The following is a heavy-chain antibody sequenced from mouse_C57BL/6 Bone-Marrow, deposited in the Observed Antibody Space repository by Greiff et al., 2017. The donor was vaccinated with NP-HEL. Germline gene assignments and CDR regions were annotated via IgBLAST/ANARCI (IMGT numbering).Heavy chain of an antibody. CDR2: ISSGGSYT. CDR3: ARRYYSNWNWYFDV. CDR1: GFTFSSYG. D-gene: IGHD2-5*01. Sequence: EVQGVESGGDLVKPGGSLKLSCAASGFTFSSYGMSWVRQTPDKRLEWVATISSGGSYTYYPDSVKGRFTISRDNAKNTLYLQMSSLKSEDTAMYYCARRYYSNWNWYFDVWGTGTTVTVSS. V-gene: IGHV5-6*01. J-gene: IGHJ1*03.